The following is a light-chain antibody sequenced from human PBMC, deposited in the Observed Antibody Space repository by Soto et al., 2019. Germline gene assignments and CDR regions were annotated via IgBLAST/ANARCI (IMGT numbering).Light chain of an antibody. CDR1: QGIGSY. J-gene: IGKJ4*01. Sequence: DIQLTQAPSFLSASLGDRVTITCRASQGIGSYLAWYQQKPGKAPRLLIYAASTLQSGVPSRFSGSGSDTAFTLTISSLQPEDFATSYCQQLNNYPLTFGGGTKVEIK. V-gene: IGKV1-9*01. CDR3: QQLNNYPLT. CDR2: AAS.